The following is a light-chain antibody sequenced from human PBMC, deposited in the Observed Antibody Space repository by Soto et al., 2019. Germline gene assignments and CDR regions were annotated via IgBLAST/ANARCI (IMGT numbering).Light chain of an antibody. CDR2: ENN. J-gene: IGLJ1*01. V-gene: IGLV1-40*01. CDR1: SSNIGAGYE. CDR3: QSYDSSLSGYV. Sequence: QSVLTQPPSVSEAPGQRVTISCTGSSSNIGAGYEAHWYQQVPGTAPKLLIYENNNRPSGVPDRFSGSKSGTSASLAITGLQGEDEAEYYCQSYDSSLSGYVFGTGTKRTVL.